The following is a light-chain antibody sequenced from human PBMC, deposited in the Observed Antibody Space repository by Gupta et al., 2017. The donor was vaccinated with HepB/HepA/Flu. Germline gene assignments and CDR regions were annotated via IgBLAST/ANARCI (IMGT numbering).Light chain of an antibody. J-gene: IGLJ2*01. CDR3: SSYGGSDNLV. V-gene: IGLV2-8*01. Sequence: QSALTPPPSASVSPGQSVTISCTGTSSDIGGYNFVSWYQQHPGKAPKLMIYEVNKWPSGVPHRFSGSKSGNTASLTVSGLQPEEEADYYCSSYGGSDNLVFGGGTRLTVL. CDR2: EVN. CDR1: SSDIGGYNF.